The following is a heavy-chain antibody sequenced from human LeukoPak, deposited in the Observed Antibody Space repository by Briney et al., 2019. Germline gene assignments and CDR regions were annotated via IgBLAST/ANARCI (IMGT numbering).Heavy chain of an antibody. J-gene: IGHJ3*02. CDR1: GFTFSSYW. Sequence: GGSLRLSCAASGFTFSSYWMSWVRQAPGKGLEWLANIKQDGSEKYYVDSVKGRFTISRDNAKNSLYLQMNSLRVEDMALYYCTKDTWASSGYGFDIWGQGTMVTVSS. D-gene: IGHD3-22*01. V-gene: IGHV3-7*03. CDR2: IKQDGSEK. CDR3: TKDTWASSGYGFDI.